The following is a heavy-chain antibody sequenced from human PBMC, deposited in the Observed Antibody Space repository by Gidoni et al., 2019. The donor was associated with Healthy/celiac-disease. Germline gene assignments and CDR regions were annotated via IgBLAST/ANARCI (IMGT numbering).Heavy chain of an antibody. J-gene: IGHJ4*02. D-gene: IGHD3-3*01. CDR1: GFTFSSYS. V-gene: IGHV3-21*01. CDR3: ARDRGYDFWSGYLDY. CDR2: ISSSSSYI. Sequence: EVQLVESGGGLVKPGGSLRLSCAASGFTFSSYSMNWVRQAPGKGLEWVSSISSSSSYIYYADSVKGRFTISRDNAKNSLYLQMNSLRAEDTAVYYCARDRGYDFWSGYLDYWGQGTLVTVSS.